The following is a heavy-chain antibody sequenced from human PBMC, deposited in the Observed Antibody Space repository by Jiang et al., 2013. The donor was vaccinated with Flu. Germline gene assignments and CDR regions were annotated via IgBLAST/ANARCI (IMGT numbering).Heavy chain of an antibody. D-gene: IGHD6-19*01. J-gene: IGHJ4*02. CDR1: GDSVSSNSAA. V-gene: IGHV6-1*01. Sequence: QTLSLTCDISGDSVSSNSAAWNWIRQSPSRGLEWLGRTYYRSKWYNDYAVSVKSRISINPDTSKNQFSLQLNSVTPEDTAVYYCARDRVELAGSGVDYWGQGTLVTVSS. CDR3: ARDRVELAGSGVDY. CDR2: TYYRSKWYN.